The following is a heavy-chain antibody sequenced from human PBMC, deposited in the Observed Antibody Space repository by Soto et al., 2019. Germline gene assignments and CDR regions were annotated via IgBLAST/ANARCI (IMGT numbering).Heavy chain of an antibody. CDR2: ISGSGGST. CDR3: AKDHTVVVPAAIIPPAYMDV. D-gene: IGHD2-2*01. V-gene: IGHV3-23*01. J-gene: IGHJ6*03. Sequence: GGSLRLSCAASGFTFSSYAMSWVRQAPGKGLEWVSAISGSGGSTYYADSVKGRFTISRDNSKNTLYLQMNSLRAEDTAVYYCAKDHTVVVPAAIIPPAYMDVWGKGTTVTVSS. CDR1: GFTFSSYA.